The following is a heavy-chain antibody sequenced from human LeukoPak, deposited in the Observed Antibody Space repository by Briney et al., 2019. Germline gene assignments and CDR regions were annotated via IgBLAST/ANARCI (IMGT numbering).Heavy chain of an antibody. CDR3: AREGADDHGRLQWFDP. Sequence: GASVKVSCKASGYTFTKYYMHWVRQAPGQGLEGMGTINPSGGDTRHAHKFQGRVTVTRDKSTSTAYMDLRSLRSDDTAFYYCAREGADDHGRLQWFDPWGQGTLVTVSS. CDR1: GYTFTKYY. CDR2: INPSGGDT. V-gene: IGHV1-46*01. D-gene: IGHD4-17*01. J-gene: IGHJ5*02.